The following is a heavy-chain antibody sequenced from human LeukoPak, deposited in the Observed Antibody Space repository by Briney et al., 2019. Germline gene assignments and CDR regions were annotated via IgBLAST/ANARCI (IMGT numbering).Heavy chain of an antibody. V-gene: IGHV1-18*01. D-gene: IGHD3-10*01. CDR3: ARDATMVRGVSVAFDI. CDR2: ISAYNGNT. J-gene: IGHJ3*02. Sequence: ASVKVSCKASGYTFTSYGISWVRQAPGQGLEWMGWISAYNGNTNYAQKLQGRVTMTTDTSTSTAYMELRSLRSEDTAVYYCARDATMVRGVSVAFDIWGQGTMVTVSS. CDR1: GYTFTSYG.